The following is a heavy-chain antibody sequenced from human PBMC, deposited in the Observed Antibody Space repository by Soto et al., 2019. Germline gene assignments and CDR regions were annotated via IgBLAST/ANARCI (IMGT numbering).Heavy chain of an antibody. CDR2: ISYDGSNK. Sequence: QVQLVESGGGVVQPGRSLRLSCAASGFTFSSYAMHWVRQAPGKGLEWVAVISYDGSNKYYADSVKGRFTISRDNSKNTLYLQMNSLRAEDTAVYYCAREYSSSWNYFDYWGQGTLVTVSS. V-gene: IGHV3-30-3*01. D-gene: IGHD6-13*01. J-gene: IGHJ4*02. CDR1: GFTFSSYA. CDR3: AREYSSSWNYFDY.